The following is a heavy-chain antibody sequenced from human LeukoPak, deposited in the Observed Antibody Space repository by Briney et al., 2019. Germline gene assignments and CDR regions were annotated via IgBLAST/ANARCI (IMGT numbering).Heavy chain of an antibody. Sequence: SVKVSCKASGGTFSSYAISWVRQAPGQGLEWMGGIIPIFGTANYAQKFQGRVTITTDESTSTAYMELSSLRSEDTAVYYCAWVVITGTTWGGSRSVRPYYYYYYMDVWGKGTTVTVSS. D-gene: IGHD1-7*01. CDR3: AWVVITGTTWGGSRSVRPYYYYYYMDV. CDR1: GGTFSSYA. CDR2: IIPIFGTA. V-gene: IGHV1-69*05. J-gene: IGHJ6*03.